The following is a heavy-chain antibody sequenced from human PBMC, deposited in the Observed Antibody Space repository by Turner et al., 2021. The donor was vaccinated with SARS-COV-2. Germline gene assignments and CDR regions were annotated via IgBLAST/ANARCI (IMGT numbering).Heavy chain of an antibody. Sequence: QLQLQESGPGLVRPSETLSVLCTVSGSYFSTGHDYWGWIRQPPGKGLEWIGSIYYSGRTFYNPSVKSRVTISVDTSKNVFSLQLSSVTAADTAVYYCMRHDHYGSASINWFNSWGQGTLVTVSS. CDR1: GSYFSTGHDY. V-gene: IGHV4-39*01. D-gene: IGHD3-10*01. CDR3: MRHDHYGSASINWFNS. J-gene: IGHJ5*01. CDR2: IYYSGRT.